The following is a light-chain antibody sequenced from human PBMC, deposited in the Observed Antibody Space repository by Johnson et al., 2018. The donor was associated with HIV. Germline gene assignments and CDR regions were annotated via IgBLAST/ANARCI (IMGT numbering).Light chain of an antibody. V-gene: IGLV1-51*02. J-gene: IGLJ1*01. CDR3: GTWDSSLIIFV. CDR2: END. Sequence: QSVLTQSPSVSAAPGQKVTISCSGGSSNIGSNYVSWYKQLPGTAPKLLIYENDKRPSGIRDRFSGSKSGTAATLAITGLQTGDEADYYCGTWDSSLIIFVFGTGTKVTVL. CDR1: SSNIGSNY.